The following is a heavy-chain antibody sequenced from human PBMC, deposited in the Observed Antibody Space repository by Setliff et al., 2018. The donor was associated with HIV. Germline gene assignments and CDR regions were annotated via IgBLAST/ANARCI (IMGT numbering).Heavy chain of an antibody. D-gene: IGHD6-19*01. CDR2: IYYTGNT. CDR1: GDSLSGSGFY. CDR3: ARLGSGWNWVTRIDY. Sequence: SETLSLTCNVSGDSLSGSGFYWGWLRQPPGKGLQWIGSIYYTGNTFYNLSLTSRVTISLDTSKNLFFLTLKSVTAADTAVYYCARLGSGWNWVTRIDYWGRGTLVTVSS. J-gene: IGHJ4*02. V-gene: IGHV4-39*02.